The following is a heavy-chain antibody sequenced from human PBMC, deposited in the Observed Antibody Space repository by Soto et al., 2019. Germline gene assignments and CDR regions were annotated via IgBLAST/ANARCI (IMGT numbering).Heavy chain of an antibody. Sequence: SETLSLTCTVSGGSISSYYWSWIRQPPGKGLEWIGYIYNSGSTNYNPSLKSRVTISVDTSKNQFSLKLSSVTAADTAVYYCARNADTRTDYYYYGMDVWGQGTTVTVYS. CDR1: GGSISSYY. CDR3: ARNADTRTDYYYYGMDV. J-gene: IGHJ6*02. D-gene: IGHD5-18*01. CDR2: IYNSGST. V-gene: IGHV4-59*01.